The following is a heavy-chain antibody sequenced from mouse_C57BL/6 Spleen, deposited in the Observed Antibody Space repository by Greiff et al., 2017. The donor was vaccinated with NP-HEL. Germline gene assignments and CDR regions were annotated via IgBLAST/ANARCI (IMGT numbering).Heavy chain of an antibody. CDR1: GYSFTGYF. V-gene: IGHV1-20*01. Sequence: EVQLQQSGPELVKPGDSVKIPCKASGYSFTGYFMNWVMQSHGKSLEWIGRINPYNGDSFYNQKFKGKATLTVDKSSSTAHMELRSLTSEDSAVYYCAREGILRCFDYWGQGTTLTVSS. J-gene: IGHJ2*01. D-gene: IGHD1-1*01. CDR2: INPYNGDS. CDR3: AREGILRCFDY.